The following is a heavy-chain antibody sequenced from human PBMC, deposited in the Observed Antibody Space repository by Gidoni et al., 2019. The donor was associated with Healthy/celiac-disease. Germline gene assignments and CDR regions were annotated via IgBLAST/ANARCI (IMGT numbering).Heavy chain of an antibody. CDR3: ARWGADYDILTGYWDYFDY. J-gene: IGHJ4*02. V-gene: IGHV3-21*01. CDR2: ISSSSSYI. Sequence: EVQLVESGGGLVKPGGSLRLSCAASGFPFGTYSMNWVRQAPGKGLEWVSSISSSSSYIYYADSVKGRFTISRDNAKNSLYLQMNSLRAEDTAVYYCARWGADYDILTGYWDYFDYWGQGTLVTVSS. D-gene: IGHD3-9*01. CDR1: GFPFGTYS.